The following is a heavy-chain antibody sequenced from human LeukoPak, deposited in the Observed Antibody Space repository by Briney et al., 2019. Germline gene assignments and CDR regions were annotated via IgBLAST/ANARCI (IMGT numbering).Heavy chain of an antibody. CDR2: VYSSGST. V-gene: IGHV4-61*01. CDR1: GGSVSSGSYY. Sequence: PSETLSLTCTVSGGSVSSGSYYWSWIRQPPGKGLEWIGYVYSSGSTNYNPSLKSRLTISVDTSKNQFSLRLTSVTAADTAVYYCAKTAAAGHFDYWGQGTLVTVSS. J-gene: IGHJ4*02. CDR3: AKTAAAGHFDY. D-gene: IGHD6-13*01.